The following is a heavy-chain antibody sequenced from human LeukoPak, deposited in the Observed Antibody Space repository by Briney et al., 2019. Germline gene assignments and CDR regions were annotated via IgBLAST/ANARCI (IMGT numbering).Heavy chain of an antibody. Sequence: GGSLRLSCAASGFTFSSYAMHWVRQAPGKGLEWVAVISYDGSNKYYADSVKGRFTISRDNSKNTLYLQMNSLRAEDTAVYYCAKVGWSMVRGEDYWGQGTLVTVSS. CDR1: GFTFSSYA. CDR2: ISYDGSNK. D-gene: IGHD3-10*01. CDR3: AKVGWSMVRGEDY. J-gene: IGHJ4*02. V-gene: IGHV3-30-3*01.